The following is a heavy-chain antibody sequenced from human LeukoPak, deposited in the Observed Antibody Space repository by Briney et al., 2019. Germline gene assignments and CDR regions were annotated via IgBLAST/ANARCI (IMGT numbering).Heavy chain of an antibody. Sequence: GESLKISCRGSGYSFTSYWIGWVRQMPGKGLEWMGIIYPGDSDTRYSPSFQGQVTISADKSISTAYLQWSSLKASDTAMYYCARPGGSYYYGSGTPPADYFDYWGQGTLVTVSS. J-gene: IGHJ4*02. CDR3: ARPGGSYYYGSGTPPADYFDY. CDR2: IYPGDSDT. CDR1: GYSFTSYW. D-gene: IGHD3-10*01. V-gene: IGHV5-51*01.